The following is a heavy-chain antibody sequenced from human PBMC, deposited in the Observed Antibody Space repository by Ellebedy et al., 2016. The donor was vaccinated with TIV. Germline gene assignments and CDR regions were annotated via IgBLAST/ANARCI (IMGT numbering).Heavy chain of an antibody. V-gene: IGHV3-21*01. Sequence: GESLKISCAASGFTFTDYAMNWVRQAPGKGLEWVSSISTSSSHIFQADSVKGRFTISRDDAQNSLYLQMNSLRAEDTAVYYCAREKSGHKWNDGFDSWGQGTLVTVSS. CDR1: GFTFTDYA. J-gene: IGHJ4*02. CDR3: AREKSGHKWNDGFDS. CDR2: ISTSSSHI. D-gene: IGHD1-1*01.